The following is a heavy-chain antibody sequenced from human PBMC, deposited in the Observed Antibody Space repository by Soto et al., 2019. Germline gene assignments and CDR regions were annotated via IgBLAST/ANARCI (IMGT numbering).Heavy chain of an antibody. V-gene: IGHV3-48*01. J-gene: IGHJ4*02. Sequence: EVHLVESGGGLLQPGGSLRLSCAASGFTFSSYSMNWVRQAPGKWLEWVSYIIGSSSAIYYADSVKGRFTVSRDNAKNSLYLQMNSLRAEDTAVYYCARGFTGLWGQGTLVTVSS. D-gene: IGHD3-16*01. CDR1: GFTFSSYS. CDR3: ARGFTGL. CDR2: IIGSSSAI.